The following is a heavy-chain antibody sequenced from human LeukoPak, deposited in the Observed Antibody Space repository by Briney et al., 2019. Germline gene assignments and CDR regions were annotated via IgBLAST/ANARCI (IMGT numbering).Heavy chain of an antibody. CDR3: ARDNSFRYGLIDAFDI. J-gene: IGHJ3*02. CDR2: IKSKTDGGTT. D-gene: IGHD4-17*01. CDR1: GFTFSNAW. Sequence: PGGSLRLSCAASGFTFSNAWMSWVRQAPGKGLEWVGRIKSKTDGGTTDYAAPVKGRFTISRDDSKNTLYLQMNSLKTEDTAVYYCARDNSFRYGLIDAFDIWGQGTMVTVSS. V-gene: IGHV3-15*01.